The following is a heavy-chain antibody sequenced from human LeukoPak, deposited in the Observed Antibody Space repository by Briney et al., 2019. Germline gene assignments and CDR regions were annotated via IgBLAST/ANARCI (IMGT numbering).Heavy chain of an antibody. CDR2: INNIQNTI. CDR3: ARGGDYGDSALTYYFDF. CDR1: GFRFSSYS. D-gene: IGHD4-17*01. J-gene: IGHJ4*02. V-gene: IGHV3-48*01. Sequence: PGGSLRLSCAASGFRFSSYSMNWVRQAPGKGLEWVSYINNIQNTIYYRDSVKGRFTISRDNAKNSLYLQMNSLRADDTAVYYCARGGDYGDSALTYYFDFWGQGTLVTVSS.